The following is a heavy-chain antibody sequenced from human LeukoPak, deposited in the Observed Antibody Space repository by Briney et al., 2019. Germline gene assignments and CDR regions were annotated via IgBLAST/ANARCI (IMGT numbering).Heavy chain of an antibody. CDR2: INSGGSGT. CDR1: GFAFSSNW. D-gene: IGHD7-27*01. J-gene: IGHJ4*02. CDR3: ATSLGPLAEY. V-gene: IGHV3-74*01. Sequence: GGSLRLSCAASGFAFSSNWMHWVRQTPGKGLVWVSRINSGGSGTSYADSVEGRFTISRDNAKNTLHLQMNSLKGEDTAVYYCATSLGPLAEYWGRGTLVTVSS.